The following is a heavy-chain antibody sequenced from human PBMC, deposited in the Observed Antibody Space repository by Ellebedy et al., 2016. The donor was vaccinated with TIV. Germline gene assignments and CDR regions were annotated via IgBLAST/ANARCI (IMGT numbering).Heavy chain of an antibody. CDR2: ISDTTTTI. CDR1: GFTFSSYS. Sequence: PGGSLRLSCAASGFTFSSYSMNWVRQAPGKGLEWVSFISDTTTTIYYADSVKGRFTISSDIAKNSLYLQMNSLRDEDTAVYYCARSRALRGVTFDYWGQGTLVTVSS. D-gene: IGHD3-10*01. J-gene: IGHJ4*02. V-gene: IGHV3-48*02. CDR3: ARSRALRGVTFDY.